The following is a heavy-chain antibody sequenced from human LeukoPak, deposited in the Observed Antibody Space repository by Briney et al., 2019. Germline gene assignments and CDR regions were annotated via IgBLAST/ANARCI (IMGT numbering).Heavy chain of an antibody. V-gene: IGHV4-34*01. J-gene: IGHJ5*02. CDR1: GGSFSGYY. D-gene: IGHD3-10*01. CDR2: INHSGST. CDR3: ARHPPPGEYSWFDP. Sequence: PSETLSLTCAVYGGSFSGYYWSWIRQPPGKGLEWIGEINHSGSTNYNPSLKSRVTISVDTSKNQFSLKLGSVTAADTAVYFCARHPPPGEYSWFDPWGQGTLVTVSS.